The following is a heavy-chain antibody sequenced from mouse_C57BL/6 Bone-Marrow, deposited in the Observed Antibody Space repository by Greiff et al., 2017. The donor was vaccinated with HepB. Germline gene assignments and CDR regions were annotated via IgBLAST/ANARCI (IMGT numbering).Heavy chain of an antibody. CDR2: IYPGSGST. D-gene: IGHD2-1*01. V-gene: IGHV1-55*01. CDR3: ARWVKFDYDMDY. CDR1: GYTFTSYW. J-gene: IGHJ4*01. Sequence: QVQLQQPGAELVKPGASVKMSCKASGYTFTSYWITWVKQRPGQGLEWIGDIYPGSGSTNYNEKFKSKATLTVDTSSSTAYMQLSSLTSEDSAVYYGARWVKFDYDMDYWGQGTAVTVSS.